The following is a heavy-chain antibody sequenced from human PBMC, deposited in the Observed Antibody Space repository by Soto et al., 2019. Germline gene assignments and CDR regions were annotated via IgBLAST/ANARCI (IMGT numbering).Heavy chain of an antibody. J-gene: IGHJ4*02. CDR3: ARDDTYYDSSGYSQLDY. D-gene: IGHD3-22*01. V-gene: IGHV5-51*01. CDR2: FYPGDSDT. CDR1: GYYFPSYW. Sequence: PGESLKISCKGSGYYFPSYWIGWVRQMPGKGLEWMGIFYPGDSDTRYSPSFQGQVTISADRSISTAYLQWSSLRSEDTAVYYCARDDTYYDSSGYSQLDYWGQGTLVTVSS.